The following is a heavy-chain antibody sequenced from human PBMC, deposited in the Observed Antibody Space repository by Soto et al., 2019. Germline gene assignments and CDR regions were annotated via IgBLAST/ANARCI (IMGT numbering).Heavy chain of an antibody. D-gene: IGHD3-10*01. CDR2: IYYSGST. Sequence: QVQLQESGPGLVKPSQTLSLTCTVSGGSISSGGYYWSWIRQHPAKGLEWIGYIYYSGSTYYNPSLKSRVTISVDTSKNQFSLKLSSVTAADTAVYYCAKQVTGGWFDPWGQGTLVTVSS. CDR1: GGSISSGGYY. CDR3: AKQVTGGWFDP. V-gene: IGHV4-31*03. J-gene: IGHJ5*02.